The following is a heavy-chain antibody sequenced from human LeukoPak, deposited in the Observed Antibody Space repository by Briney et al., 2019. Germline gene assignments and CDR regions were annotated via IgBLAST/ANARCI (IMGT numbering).Heavy chain of an antibody. CDR3: ARVAGLRYFDWVDY. CDR2: ISTYNGNT. D-gene: IGHD3-9*01. J-gene: IGHJ4*02. Sequence: ASVKVSCKASGYTFTSSGFSWVRQAPGHGRDWMGWISTYNGNTNYAQKLQGRITMTTDTSTSTAYMELRSLRSDDTAVYYCARVAGLRYFDWVDYWGQGTPVTVSS. CDR1: GYTFTSSG. V-gene: IGHV1-18*04.